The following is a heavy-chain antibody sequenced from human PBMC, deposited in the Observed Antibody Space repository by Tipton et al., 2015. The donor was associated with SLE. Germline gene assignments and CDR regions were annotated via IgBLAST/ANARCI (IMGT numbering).Heavy chain of an antibody. J-gene: IGHJ4*02. CDR2: ISGSGGST. V-gene: IGHV3-23*01. CDR1: GFTFSSYA. Sequence: GSLRLSCAASGFTFSSYAMNWVRQAPGKGLEWVSGISGSGGSTYYADSVKGRFTISRDNSKNTLYLQMNSLRVEDTAVYYCAKDLGTGLYYFDYWGQGTLVTVSS. D-gene: IGHD3/OR15-3a*01. CDR3: AKDLGTGLYYFDY.